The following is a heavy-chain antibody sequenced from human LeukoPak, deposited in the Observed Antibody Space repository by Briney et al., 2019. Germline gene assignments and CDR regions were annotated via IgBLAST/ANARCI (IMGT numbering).Heavy chain of an antibody. CDR2: IIPIFGTA. Sequence: ASVKVSCKASGGTFSSYAISWVRQAPGQGLEWMGGIIPIFGTADYAQKFQGRVTITADESTSTAYMELNSLRSEDTAVYYCARDNEWEAFYYDTSGYAITSYYFDYWGQGTLVTVSS. V-gene: IGHV1-69*13. D-gene: IGHD3-22*01. CDR1: GGTFSSYA. CDR3: ARDNEWEAFYYDTSGYAITSYYFDY. J-gene: IGHJ4*02.